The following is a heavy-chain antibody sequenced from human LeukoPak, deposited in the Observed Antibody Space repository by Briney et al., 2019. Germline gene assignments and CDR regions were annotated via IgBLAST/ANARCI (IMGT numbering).Heavy chain of an antibody. CDR2: VSHDESNK. V-gene: IGHV3-30*18. Sequence: GGSLRLSCAASGFTFSSHGMHWVRQAPGKGLEWVAVVSHDESNKEYADLAKGRFTISRDNSKNTLYLQMNSLRTEDTAVYYCANDYSNYYSYGMDVWGQGTTVTVSS. D-gene: IGHD3-10*01. CDR1: GFTFSSHG. J-gene: IGHJ6*02. CDR3: ANDYSNYYSYGMDV.